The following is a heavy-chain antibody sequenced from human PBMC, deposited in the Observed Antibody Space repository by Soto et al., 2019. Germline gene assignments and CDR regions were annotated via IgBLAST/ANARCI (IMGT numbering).Heavy chain of an antibody. Sequence: GESLNLSFTVSGYIFTSYWISWVRQMPGKGLEWMGRIDPTDSYTDYSPSFQGHVTISVDKSINTAYLQWSSLKASDSAMYYCARLPVLSLVAVWGFDYWGLGTLVTVSS. J-gene: IGHJ4*02. CDR1: GYIFTSYW. CDR3: ARLPVLSLVAVWGFDY. D-gene: IGHD3-16*01. CDR2: IDPTDSYT. V-gene: IGHV5-10-1*01.